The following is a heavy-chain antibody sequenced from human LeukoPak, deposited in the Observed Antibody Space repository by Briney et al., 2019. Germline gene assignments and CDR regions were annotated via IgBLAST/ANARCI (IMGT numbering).Heavy chain of an antibody. V-gene: IGHV4-59*01. CDR1: VGSISSYY. CDR2: IYYSGST. Sequence: PSETLSLTCTVSVGSISSYYWSWIRQPPGKGLEWIGYIYYSGSTNYNPSLKSRVTISVDTSKNQFSLKLTSVTTADTAVYYCARRFYYEGAFDIWGQGTMVTVSS. D-gene: IGHD3-22*01. CDR3: ARRFYYEGAFDI. J-gene: IGHJ3*02.